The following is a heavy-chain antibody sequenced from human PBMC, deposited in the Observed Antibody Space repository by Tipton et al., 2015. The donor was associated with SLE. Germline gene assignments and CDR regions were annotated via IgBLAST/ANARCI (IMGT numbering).Heavy chain of an antibody. V-gene: IGHV3-9*01. CDR1: GFIFADYA. D-gene: IGHD6-13*01. CDR2: ITWNGVDK. J-gene: IGHJ1*01. Sequence: SLRLSCAASGFIFADYAMYWVRQAPGKGLEWVSGITWNGVDKGYADSVRGRFTISRDNAKNSLYLQMNSLRAEDTAVYYCARAGSSWPQYFQHWGQGTLVTVSS. CDR3: ARAGSSWPQYFQH.